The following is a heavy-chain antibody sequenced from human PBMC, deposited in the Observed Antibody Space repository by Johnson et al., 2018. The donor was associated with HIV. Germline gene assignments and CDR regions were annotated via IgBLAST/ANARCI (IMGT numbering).Heavy chain of an antibody. CDR1: GFTFSSYG. J-gene: IGHJ3*02. CDR3: ARGGRGYSYSYAFDI. D-gene: IGHD5-18*01. CDR2: IWYDGSNK. Sequence: QVQLVESGGGVVQPGRSLRLSCAASGFTFSSYGMHWVRQAPGKGLEWVAVIWYDGSNKYYADSVKGRFTISRDNSKNTLYLQMGSLRAEDMAVYYCARGGRGYSYSYAFDIWGQGTMVTVSS. V-gene: IGHV3-33*01.